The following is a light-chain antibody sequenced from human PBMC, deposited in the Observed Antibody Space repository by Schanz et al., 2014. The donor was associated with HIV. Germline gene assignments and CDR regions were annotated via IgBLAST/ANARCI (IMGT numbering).Light chain of an antibody. Sequence: DIQMTQSPSTLSASVGDRVSITCRASQSISSWLAWYQQKPGKAPKVLIYKASSLESGVPSRFSGSGSGTEFTLTINSPQPDDFATYYCQQYDSSPVTFGQGTRLEIK. V-gene: IGKV1-5*03. CDR3: QQYDSSPVT. CDR1: QSISSW. CDR2: KAS. J-gene: IGKJ5*01.